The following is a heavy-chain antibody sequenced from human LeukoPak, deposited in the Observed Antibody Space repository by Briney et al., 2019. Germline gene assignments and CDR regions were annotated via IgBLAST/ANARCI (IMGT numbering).Heavy chain of an antibody. D-gene: IGHD6-6*01. V-gene: IGHV3-7*01. CDR2: IKQDESET. Sequence: GGSLRLSCAASGFTFGSFWMSWVRQAPGKGLEWVANIKQDESETFYVDSVKGRFTISRDNAKNSASLQMSSLRGEDTAVYYCVRALGSSSADYWGQGTLVTVSS. CDR1: GFTFGSFW. CDR3: VRALGSSSADY. J-gene: IGHJ4*02.